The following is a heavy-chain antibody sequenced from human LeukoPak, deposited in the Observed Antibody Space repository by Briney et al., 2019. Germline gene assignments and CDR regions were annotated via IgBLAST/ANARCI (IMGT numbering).Heavy chain of an antibody. Sequence: ASVKVSCKASGYTFTYYAIHWVRQAPGQRLEWMGWINAANSNTKYSEQFQGRVTITRDASASTAYMGMSSLKSEDTAVYYCARAHQPLWFGDLRVYAMDVWGKGTTVTVSS. D-gene: IGHD3-10*01. J-gene: IGHJ6*04. V-gene: IGHV1-3*01. CDR1: GYTFTYYA. CDR3: ARAHQPLWFGDLRVYAMDV. CDR2: INAANSNT.